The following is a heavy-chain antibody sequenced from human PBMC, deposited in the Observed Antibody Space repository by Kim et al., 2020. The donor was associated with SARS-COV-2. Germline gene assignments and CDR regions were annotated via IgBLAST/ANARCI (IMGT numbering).Heavy chain of an antibody. CDR3: ARDYNYGDYEDAFDI. J-gene: IGHJ3*02. D-gene: IGHD4-17*01. V-gene: IGHV4-30-2*05. Sequence: PTLKSRVTISVDTSKNQFSLKLSSVTAADTAVYYCARDYNYGDYEDAFDIWGQGTMVTVSS.